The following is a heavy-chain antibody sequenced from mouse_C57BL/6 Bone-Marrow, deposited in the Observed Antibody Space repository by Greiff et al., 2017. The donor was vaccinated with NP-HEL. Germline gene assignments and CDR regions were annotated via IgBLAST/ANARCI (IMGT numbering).Heavy chain of an antibody. J-gene: IGHJ3*01. CDR2: ISSGGSYT. D-gene: IGHD2-4*01. Sequence: EVKLVESGGDLVKPGGSLKLSCAASGFTFSSYGMSWVRQTPDKRLEWVATISSGGSYTYYLDSVKGRFTISRDNAKNTLYLQMSSLKSEDTAMYYCANDYVTTWFAYWGQGTLVTVSA. V-gene: IGHV5-6*02. CDR1: GFTFSSYG. CDR3: ANDYVTTWFAY.